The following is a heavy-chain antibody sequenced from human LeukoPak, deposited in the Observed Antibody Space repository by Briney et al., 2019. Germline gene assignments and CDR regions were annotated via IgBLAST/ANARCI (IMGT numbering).Heavy chain of an antibody. CDR2: IYSGGST. CDR1: GGSISSGDYY. V-gene: IGHV3-66*01. CDR3: ASSSWYYYYGMDV. Sequence: PSETLSLTCTVSGGSISSGDYYWSWVRQAPGKGLEWVSVIYSGGSTYYADSVKGRFTISRDNSKNTLYLQMNSLRAEDTAVYYCASSSWYYYYGMDVWGQGTTVTVSS. J-gene: IGHJ6*02.